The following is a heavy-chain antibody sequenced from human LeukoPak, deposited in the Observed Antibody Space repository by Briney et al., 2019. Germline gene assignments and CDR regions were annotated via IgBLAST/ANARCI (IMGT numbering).Heavy chain of an antibody. CDR1: GGSISSSSYY. J-gene: IGHJ4*02. V-gene: IGHV4-39*01. CDR2: IYYRGST. D-gene: IGHD1-26*01. Sequence: KPSETLSLTCTVSGGSISSSSYYWGWIRQPPGKELEWIGSIYYRGSTYYNASLRSRVTISVDASKNQCSLKLSSVTAADTAVYYCVAGPTISYFDYWGQGTLVTVSS. CDR3: VAGPTISYFDY.